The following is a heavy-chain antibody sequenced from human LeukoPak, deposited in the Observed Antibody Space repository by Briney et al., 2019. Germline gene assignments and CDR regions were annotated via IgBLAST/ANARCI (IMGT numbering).Heavy chain of an antibody. CDR1: GFIFDDYA. V-gene: IGHV3-43D*03. D-gene: IGHD6-19*01. CDR3: AKETEQWLGNYYYGLDV. Sequence: GGSLRLSCAASGFIFDDYAMHWVRQAPGKGLEWVSLISWDGGSTYYADSVKGRFTISRDNSKNSLYLQMNSLRAEDTAFYYCAKETEQWLGNYYYGLDVWGQGTTVTVSS. CDR2: ISWDGGST. J-gene: IGHJ6*02.